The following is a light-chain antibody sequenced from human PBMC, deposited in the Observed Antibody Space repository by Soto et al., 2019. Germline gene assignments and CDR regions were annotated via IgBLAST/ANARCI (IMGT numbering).Light chain of an antibody. Sequence: DIVLTQSPGTLSLSPGERATLSCRASQSVSSNYLAWYQQKPGQAPRVLIYGASSRATGIPDRFSGSGYGTDFPLTISRLEPEDFAVYYCQQYVNSPMYTFGQGTKLESK. CDR1: QSVSSNY. J-gene: IGKJ2*01. CDR3: QQYVNSPMYT. V-gene: IGKV3-20*01. CDR2: GAS.